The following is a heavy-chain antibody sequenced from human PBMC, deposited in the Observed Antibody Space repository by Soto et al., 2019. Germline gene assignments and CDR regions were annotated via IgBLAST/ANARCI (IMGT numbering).Heavy chain of an antibody. D-gene: IGHD2-8*01. CDR1: GFTFSNYG. Sequence: VASVKVSCKASGFTFSNYGLNWVRQAPGQGLEWMGWVSANNGHTNYAQNLQGRVSMTTDTSISTASMELTRLTSDDTAIYYCARGDSTDCSNGVCSFFYNHDMDVWGQGTTVTV. CDR2: VSANNGHT. V-gene: IGHV1-18*01. CDR3: ARGDSTDCSNGVCSFFYNHDMDV. J-gene: IGHJ6*02.